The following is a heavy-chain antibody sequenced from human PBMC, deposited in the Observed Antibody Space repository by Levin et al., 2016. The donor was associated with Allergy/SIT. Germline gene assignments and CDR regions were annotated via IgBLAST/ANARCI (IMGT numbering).Heavy chain of an antibody. CDR3: AHGSGSYYRRYYYYGMDV. CDR1: GGSISSGGYY. D-gene: IGHD3-10*01. Sequence: SETLSLTCTVSGGSISSGGYYWSWIRQPPGKGLEWIGSIYYSGSTYYNPSLKSRVTISVDTSKNQFSLKLSSVTAADTAVYYCAHGSGSYYRRYYYYGMDVWGQGTTVTVSS. CDR2: IYYSGST. J-gene: IGHJ6*02. V-gene: IGHV4-39*01.